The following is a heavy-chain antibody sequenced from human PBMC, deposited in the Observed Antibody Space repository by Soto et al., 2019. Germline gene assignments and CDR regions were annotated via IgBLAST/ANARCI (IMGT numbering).Heavy chain of an antibody. CDR1: GFTFSSYG. CDR3: AKDPNGDYVGAFDS. D-gene: IGHD4-17*01. V-gene: IGHV3-33*06. Sequence: GGSLRLSCAASGFTFSSYGMHWVRQAPGKGLEWVAVIWYDGSNKYYADSVKGRFTISRDNSKNTLYLQMNSLRADDTAVYHCAKDPNGDYVGAFDSWGQGTLVTVSS. J-gene: IGHJ4*02. CDR2: IWYDGSNK.